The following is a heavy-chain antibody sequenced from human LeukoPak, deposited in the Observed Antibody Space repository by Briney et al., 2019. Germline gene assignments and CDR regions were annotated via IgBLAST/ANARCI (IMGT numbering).Heavy chain of an antibody. CDR3: ARDHTTVTTRIDDAFDI. V-gene: IGHV4-38-2*02. J-gene: IGHJ3*02. Sequence: SETLSLTCTVSAYSISSGYFWGWIRQPPGKGLEWIGSIYSSGSTYYNPSLKSRVTISVDTSKNQFSLKLSSVTAADTAVYYCARDHTTVTTRIDDAFDIWGQGTMVTVSS. D-gene: IGHD4-17*01. CDR1: AYSISSGYF. CDR2: IYSSGST.